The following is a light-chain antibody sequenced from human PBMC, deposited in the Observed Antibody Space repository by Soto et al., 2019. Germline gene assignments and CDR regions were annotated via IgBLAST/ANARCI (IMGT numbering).Light chain of an antibody. J-gene: IGLJ3*02. CDR1: RSDVGTYNL. CDR3: SSYTDSSSLV. Sequence: QSALTQPAYVSGSPGQSITISCTGTRSDVGTYNLVSWYQRHPGKVPNLIIYEGNKRPSGVSNRFSGSRSGNTASLTISGLQAEDEADYYCSSYTDSSSLVFGGGTKVTVL. V-gene: IGLV2-23*01. CDR2: EGN.